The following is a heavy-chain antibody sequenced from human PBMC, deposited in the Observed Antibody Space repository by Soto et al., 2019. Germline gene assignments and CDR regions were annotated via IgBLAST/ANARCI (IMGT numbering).Heavy chain of an antibody. D-gene: IGHD6-13*01. Sequence: QVQLVESGEGVVQPGKSLRLSCAASGFTFSNYPMNWVSQAPGKGLEWMSVISYDGRTKHYADSVKGRFTISRDNSKNTLYLQMNSLRAEDTAVYYCARETGLGVAAAGSFDSWGQGARVTVSS. CDR3: ARETGLGVAAAGSFDS. CDR2: ISYDGRTK. J-gene: IGHJ4*02. V-gene: IGHV3-30*04. CDR1: GFTFSNYP.